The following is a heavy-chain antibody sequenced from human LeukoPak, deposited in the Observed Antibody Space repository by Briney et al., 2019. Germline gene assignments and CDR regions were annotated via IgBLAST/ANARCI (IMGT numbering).Heavy chain of an antibody. CDR3: ARAPHYDLWSGPFFRGMDV. V-gene: IGHV3-53*04. CDR2: IYSGGST. Sequence: PGGSLRLSCAASGFTVSSNYMSWVRQAPGKGLEWVSVIYSGGSTYYADSVKGRLTISRHNSKNTLYLQMNSLRAEDTAVYYCARAPHYDLWSGPFFRGMDVWGQGTTVTVSS. D-gene: IGHD3-3*01. J-gene: IGHJ6*02. CDR1: GFTVSSNY.